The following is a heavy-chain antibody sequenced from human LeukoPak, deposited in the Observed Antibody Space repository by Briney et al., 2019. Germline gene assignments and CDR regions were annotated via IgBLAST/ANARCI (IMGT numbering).Heavy chain of an antibody. D-gene: IGHD4-17*01. CDR2: ISYDGSSK. CDR1: GFTFSSYA. Sequence: GGSLRLSCAASGFTFSSYAMHWVRQAPGKGLEWVAVISYDGSSKYYADSVKGRFTISRDNSKNTLYLQMNSLRAEDTAVYYCARDSIVTVTTSNFDYWGQGTLVTVSS. CDR3: ARDSIVTVTTSNFDY. J-gene: IGHJ4*02. V-gene: IGHV3-30-3*01.